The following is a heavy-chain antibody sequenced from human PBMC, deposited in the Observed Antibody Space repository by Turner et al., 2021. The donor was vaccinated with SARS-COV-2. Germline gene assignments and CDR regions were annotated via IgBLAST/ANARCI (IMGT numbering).Heavy chain of an antibody. CDR3: AGSSSGYLNAAFDI. D-gene: IGHD3-22*01. CDR2: ISSNGDET. J-gene: IGHJ3*02. Sequence: QLVESGGGVVQPGKSLRLFCAVSAFTISSHVMHWVRQVPGKGLQWVALISSNGDETHYADSVKGRFTISRDNSRSTLSVQMNSLRVEDTAVYFCAGSSSGYLNAAFDIWGQGTGVIISS. V-gene: IGHV3-30-3*01. CDR1: AFTISSHV.